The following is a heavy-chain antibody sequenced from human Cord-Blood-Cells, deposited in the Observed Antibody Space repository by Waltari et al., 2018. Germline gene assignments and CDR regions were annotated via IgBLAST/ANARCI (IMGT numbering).Heavy chain of an antibody. V-gene: IGHV4-34*01. CDR3: ARGELLWFGRGAFDI. J-gene: IGHJ3*02. CDR2: INHSGST. D-gene: IGHD3-10*01. Sequence: QVQLQQWGAGLLKPSETLSLTCAVYGGSFSGYYWSWIRQPPGKGLEWIGEINHSGSTNYNPSLKSRVTISVDTSKNQFSLKLSSVTAADTAVYYCARGELLWFGRGAFDIWGQGTMVTVSS. CDR1: GGSFSGYY.